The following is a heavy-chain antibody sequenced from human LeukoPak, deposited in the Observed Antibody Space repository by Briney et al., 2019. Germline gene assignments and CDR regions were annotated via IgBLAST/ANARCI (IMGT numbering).Heavy chain of an antibody. J-gene: IGHJ5*02. Sequence: ASVKVSCKASGYTFTGYYMHWVRQAPGQGLEWMGWINPNSGGTNYAQKFQGRVTMTRDTSISTAYMELSRLRSDDTAVYYCARDGGRNWNYAWFDPWGQGTLVTVSS. D-gene: IGHD1-7*01. CDR2: INPNSGGT. CDR1: GYTFTGYY. CDR3: ARDGGRNWNYAWFDP. V-gene: IGHV1-2*02.